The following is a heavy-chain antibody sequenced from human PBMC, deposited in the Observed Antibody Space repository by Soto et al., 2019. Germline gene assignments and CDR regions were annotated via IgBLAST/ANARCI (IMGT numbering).Heavy chain of an antibody. Sequence: SETLSLTCTASGGSISSGGYYWTWIRQHPGKGLEWIAYIYHSGYTFYNPSLKSRVTMSVDTSKNQFSLKLRSVTAADTAVYYCAKWEGLGSDYYYYAMDVWGQGTTVTVSS. CDR1: GGSISSGGYY. J-gene: IGHJ6*02. CDR2: IYHSGYT. D-gene: IGHD1-26*01. V-gene: IGHV4-31*03. CDR3: AKWEGLGSDYYYYAMDV.